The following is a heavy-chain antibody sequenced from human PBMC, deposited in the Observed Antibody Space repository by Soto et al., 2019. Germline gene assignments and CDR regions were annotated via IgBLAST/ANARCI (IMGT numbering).Heavy chain of an antibody. CDR3: ARVLDCNVVNGRPFDAFDI. V-gene: IGHV3-33*01. J-gene: IGHJ3*02. Sequence: QVRLVESGGGVVQPGRSLRLSCAASGFTFSNYGMHWVRQAPGKGLEWVARIWFDGSNNYYVDSVKGRFTISRDNSKNTLYLQMDSLRVEDTAVYYCARVLDCNVVNGRPFDAFDIWGQGTMVTVSS. CDR1: GFTFSNYG. CDR2: IWFDGSNN. D-gene: IGHD2-21*01.